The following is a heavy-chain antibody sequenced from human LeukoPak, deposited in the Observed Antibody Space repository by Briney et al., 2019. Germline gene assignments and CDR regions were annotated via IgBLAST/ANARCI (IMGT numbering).Heavy chain of an antibody. Sequence: GGSLRLSCAASGFTFSSYNMNWVRQAPGKGLEWVSSISSSSSYIYYADSVKGRFTISRDNAKNSLYLQMNSLRAEDTAVYYCARVIAFRGYMDVWGKGTTVTISS. CDR2: ISSSSSYI. J-gene: IGHJ6*03. CDR3: ARVIAFRGYMDV. CDR1: GFTFSSYN. V-gene: IGHV3-21*06. D-gene: IGHD3-16*02.